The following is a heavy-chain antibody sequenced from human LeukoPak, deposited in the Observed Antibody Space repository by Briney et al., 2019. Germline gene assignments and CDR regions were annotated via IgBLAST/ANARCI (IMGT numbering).Heavy chain of an antibody. CDR1: GGSISSGGYS. J-gene: IGHJ4*02. CDR2: IYYSGST. V-gene: IGHV4-31*03. D-gene: IGHD3-10*01. Sequence: SQTLSLTCTVSGGSISSGGYSWSWIRQHPGKGLEWIGYIYYSGSTYYNPSLKSRVTISVDTFKNQFSLKLSSETAADTAVYYCARVYGSGSYYSPFDYWGQGTLVTVSS. CDR3: ARVYGSGSYYSPFDY.